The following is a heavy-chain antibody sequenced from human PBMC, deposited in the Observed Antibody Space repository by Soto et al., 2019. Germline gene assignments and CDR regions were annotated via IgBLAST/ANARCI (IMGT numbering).Heavy chain of an antibody. CDR1: GFAFDDYA. J-gene: IGHJ6*02. CDR2: ISWNSGVI. CDR3: TKTNGITSPGDV. D-gene: IGHD1-20*01. Sequence: PGGSLRLSCAASGFAFDDYAMHWVRQAPGRGLEWVSGISWNSGVIVYADSVRGRFTISRDNAKNSLYLQMKSLRVEDTALYYCTKTNGITSPGDVWGQGTTVTV. V-gene: IGHV3-9*01.